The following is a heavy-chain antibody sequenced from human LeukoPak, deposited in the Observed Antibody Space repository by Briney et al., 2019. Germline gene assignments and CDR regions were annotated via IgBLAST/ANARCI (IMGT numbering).Heavy chain of an antibody. Sequence: GASVKVSCKASGYTFTGYYMHWVRQAPGQGLEWMGWINPNSGGTNYAQKFQGRVTMTRDTSISTAYMELSRLRSDDTAVYYCARDFGWGVINAGDYWGQGTLVTVSS. J-gene: IGHJ4*02. CDR2: INPNSGGT. V-gene: IGHV1-2*02. CDR1: GYTFTGYY. D-gene: IGHD3-10*01. CDR3: ARDFGWGVINAGDY.